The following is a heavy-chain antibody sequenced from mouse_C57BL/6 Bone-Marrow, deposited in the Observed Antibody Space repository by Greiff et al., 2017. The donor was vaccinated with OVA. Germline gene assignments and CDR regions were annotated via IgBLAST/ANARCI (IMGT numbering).Heavy chain of an antibody. J-gene: IGHJ4*01. CDR3: ARQGIYGGYYGAMDY. V-gene: IGHV5-6*01. CDR1: GFTFSSYG. Sequence: EVQVVESGGDLVKPGGSLKLSCAASGFTFSSYGMSWVRQTPDKRLEWVATISSGGSYTYYPDSVKGRFTISRDNAKNTLYLQMSSLKSEDTAMYYCARQGIYGGYYGAMDYWGQGTSVTVSS. CDR2: ISSGGSYT. D-gene: IGHD2-3*01.